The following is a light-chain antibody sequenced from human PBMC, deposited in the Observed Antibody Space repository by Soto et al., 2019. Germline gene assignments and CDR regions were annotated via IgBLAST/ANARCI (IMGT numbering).Light chain of an antibody. Sequence: EIVMTESPASRSLSPGERATLSCRASQSVSSDLAWYHQKPGQAPRLLIYGASTRATGIPDRFSGSGSGTDFALTISRLEPEDFAVYYCQQYGSSPRTFGQGTKVDIK. CDR1: QSVSSD. CDR3: QQYGSSPRT. CDR2: GAS. J-gene: IGKJ1*01. V-gene: IGKV3-20*01.